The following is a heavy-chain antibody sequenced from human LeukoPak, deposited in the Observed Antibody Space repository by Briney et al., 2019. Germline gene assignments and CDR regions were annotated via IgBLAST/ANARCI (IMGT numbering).Heavy chain of an antibody. D-gene: IGHD1-26*01. Sequence: GGSLRLSCAASGFTFSSYALSWLRQPPGKGLEGVSSITGSTGSTYYADSVKGRFTISRDNSKNTLYLQMNSLRAEDTAVYYCAKRYSGSSGLYNFDYWGQGTLVTVSS. CDR2: ITGSTGST. J-gene: IGHJ4*02. CDR1: GFTFSSYA. CDR3: AKRYSGSSGLYNFDY. V-gene: IGHV3-23*01.